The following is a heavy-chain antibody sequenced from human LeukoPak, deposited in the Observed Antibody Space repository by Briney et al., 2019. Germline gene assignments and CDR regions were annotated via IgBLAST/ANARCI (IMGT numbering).Heavy chain of an antibody. V-gene: IGHV3-53*01. CDR3: ARRGDGGRSFDY. D-gene: IGHD4-23*01. J-gene: IGHJ4*02. Sequence: GGSLRLSCAASGFTFSSYAMSWVRQAPGKGLEWVSLIYVDGRTYYADSVKGRFTISRDNSKNTLYLQVNSLRAEDTAVYYCARRGDGGRSFDYWGQGTLVTVSS. CDR1: GFTFSSYA. CDR2: IYVDGRT.